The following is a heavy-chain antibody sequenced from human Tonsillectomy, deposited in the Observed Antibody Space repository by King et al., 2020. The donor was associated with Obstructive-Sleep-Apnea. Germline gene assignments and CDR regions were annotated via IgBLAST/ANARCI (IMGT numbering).Heavy chain of an antibody. CDR3: AKRSGIAAADDY. Sequence: VQLVESGGGLVQPGGSLRLSCGASRFTFSTYAMSWVRQAPGKGLEWVSGISGSGDTTYYADSVKGRFTISRDNSKNTLYLQMNSLRAEDTAVYYCAKRSGIAAADDYWGQGTLVTVSS. CDR1: RFTFSTYA. J-gene: IGHJ4*02. CDR2: ISGSGDTT. D-gene: IGHD6-13*01. V-gene: IGHV3-23*04.